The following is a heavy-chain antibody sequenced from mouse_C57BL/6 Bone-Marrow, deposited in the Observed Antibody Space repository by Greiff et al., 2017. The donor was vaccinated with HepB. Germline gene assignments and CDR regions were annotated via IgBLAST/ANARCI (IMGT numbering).Heavy chain of an antibody. D-gene: IGHD2-3*01. CDR1: GYSITSGYY. J-gene: IGHJ3*01. CDR2: ISYDGSN. V-gene: IGHV3-6*01. Sequence: EVQLQQSGPGLVKPSQSLSLTCSVTGYSITSGYYWNWIRQFPGNKLEWMGYISYDGSNNYNPSLKNRISITRDTSKNQFFLRLNSVTTEDTATYYGARGLLQSEVWGFAYWGQGTLVTVSA. CDR3: ARGLLQSEVWGFAY.